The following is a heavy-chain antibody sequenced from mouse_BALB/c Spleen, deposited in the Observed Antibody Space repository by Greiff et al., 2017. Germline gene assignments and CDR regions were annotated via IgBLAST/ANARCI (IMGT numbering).Heavy chain of an antibody. J-gene: IGHJ1*01. Sequence: LQESGPGLVQPSQSLSITCTVSGFSLTNYGVHWVRQSPGKGLEWLGVIWSGGSTDYNAAFISRLSISKDNSKSQVFFKMNSLQANDTAIYYCARKRYGSSYWYFDVWGAGTTVTVSS. CDR2: IWSGGST. CDR3: ARKRYGSSYWYFDV. V-gene: IGHV2-2*02. CDR1: GFSLTNYG. D-gene: IGHD1-1*01.